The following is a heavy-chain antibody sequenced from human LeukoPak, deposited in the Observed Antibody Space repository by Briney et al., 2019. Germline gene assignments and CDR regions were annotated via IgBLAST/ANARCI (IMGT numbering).Heavy chain of an antibody. CDR2: INHSGST. CDR1: GGSFRGYY. J-gene: IGHJ6*02. V-gene: IGHV4-34*01. CDR3: ARLQGGYYYYGMDV. Sequence: SETLSLTCAVYGGSFRGYYWSWIRQPPGKGLEWIGEINHSGSTNYNPSLKSRVTISVDTSKNQFSLKLSSVTAADTAVYYCARLQGGYYYYGMDVWGQGTTVTVSS.